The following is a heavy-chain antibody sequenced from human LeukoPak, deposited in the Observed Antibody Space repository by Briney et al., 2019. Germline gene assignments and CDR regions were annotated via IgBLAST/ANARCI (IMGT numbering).Heavy chain of an antibody. CDR2: IYHSGTT. V-gene: IGHV4-4*02. D-gene: IGHD1-20*01. CDR1: GASISSDNW. CDR3: ARRITGVLAPFAS. J-gene: IGHJ4*02. Sequence: SETLSLTCAVSGASISSDNWWSWVRQSPGKGLEWIGEIYHSGTTTYNPSLMSRVAVSLDKSKNQFSLRLNSVTAADTALYFCARRITGVLAPFASWGQGSLVTVSS.